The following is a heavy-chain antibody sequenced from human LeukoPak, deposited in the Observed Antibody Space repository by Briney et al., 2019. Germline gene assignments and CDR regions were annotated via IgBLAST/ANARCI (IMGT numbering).Heavy chain of an antibody. V-gene: IGHV3-72*01. Sequence: PEGSLRLSCAASGFTFSDHYMGWVRQAPGKGLQWVARISNSTRSYTTQYAPSVRDRFTISRYDTENSLFLQMNSLNTEDTAVYFCSRVGNYYDNRGFSNDAFDIWGQGTMVTVAS. CDR1: GFTFSDHY. J-gene: IGHJ3*02. CDR2: ISNSTRSYTT. CDR3: SRVGNYYDNRGFSNDAFDI. D-gene: IGHD3-22*01.